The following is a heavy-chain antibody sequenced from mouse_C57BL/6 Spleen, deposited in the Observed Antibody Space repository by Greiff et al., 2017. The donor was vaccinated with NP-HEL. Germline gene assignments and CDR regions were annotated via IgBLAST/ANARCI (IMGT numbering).Heavy chain of an antibody. Sequence: VQLQQSGPELVKPGASVKISCKASGYSFTDYNMNWVKQSNGKSLEWIGVINPNYGTTSYNQKFKGKATLTVDQSSSTAYMQLNSLTSEDSAVYYCARENYYGSSYVERYFDVWGTGTTVTVSS. CDR1: GYSFTDYN. J-gene: IGHJ1*03. D-gene: IGHD1-1*01. V-gene: IGHV1-39*01. CDR3: ARENYYGSSYVERYFDV. CDR2: INPNYGTT.